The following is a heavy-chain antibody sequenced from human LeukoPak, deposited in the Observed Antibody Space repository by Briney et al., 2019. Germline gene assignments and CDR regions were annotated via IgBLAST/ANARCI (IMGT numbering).Heavy chain of an antibody. J-gene: IGHJ4*02. Sequence: SETLSLTCTVSGASISRSDYFWGWIRQPPGRGLEWIGSIYYSGSTYYSPSLKGRVTISVDTSKNQFSLKLNSVTAADTAVYYCARSSEYGDPFNYWGQGTLVTVSS. D-gene: IGHD4-17*01. CDR3: ARSSEYGDPFNY. CDR1: GASISRSDYF. V-gene: IGHV4-39*01. CDR2: IYYSGST.